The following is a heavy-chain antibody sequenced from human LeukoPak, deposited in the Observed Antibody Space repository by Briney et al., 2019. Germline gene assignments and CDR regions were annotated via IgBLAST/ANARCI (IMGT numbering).Heavy chain of an antibody. CDR3: ARDVETDY. V-gene: IGHV3-9*01. D-gene: IGHD5-24*01. CDR1: GFTFDDYA. J-gene: IGHJ4*02. CDR2: ISWNSGSI. Sequence: PGRSLRLSCAASGFTFDDYAMHWVRQAPGKGLEWVSGISWNSGSIGYADSVKGRFTISRDNAKNSLYLQMKSLRAEDTAVYYCARDVETDYWGQGTLVTVSS.